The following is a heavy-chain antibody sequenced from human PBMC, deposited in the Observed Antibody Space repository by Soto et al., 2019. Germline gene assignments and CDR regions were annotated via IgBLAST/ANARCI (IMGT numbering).Heavy chain of an antibody. CDR1: GGTFSSYA. D-gene: IGHD2-2*01. V-gene: IGHV1-69*12. J-gene: IGHJ5*02. CDR2: IIPIFGTA. Sequence: QVQLVQSGAEVKKPGSSVKVSCKASGGTFSSYAISWVRQAPGQGLEWMGGIIPIFGTANYGQKFQGRVTITADESTSTAYMELSSLRSEDTAVYYCAMRGGYCISTSCSGNNWFDPWGQGTLVTVSS. CDR3: AMRGGYCISTSCSGNNWFDP.